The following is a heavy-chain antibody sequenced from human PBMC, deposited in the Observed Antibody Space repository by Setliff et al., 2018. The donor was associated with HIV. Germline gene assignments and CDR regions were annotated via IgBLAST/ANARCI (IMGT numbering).Heavy chain of an antibody. CDR1: SISSGGYY. V-gene: IGHV4-31*02. CDR2: IYYSGST. Sequence: SISSGGYYWSWIRQHPGKGLEWIGYIYYSGSTYYNPSLKSRVTISVDTSKNQFSLKLSSVTAADTAVYYCARVRRGSSWTLTTLRTFDYWGQGTLVTVSS. CDR3: ARVRRGSSWTLTTLRTFDY. J-gene: IGHJ4*02. D-gene: IGHD4-17*01.